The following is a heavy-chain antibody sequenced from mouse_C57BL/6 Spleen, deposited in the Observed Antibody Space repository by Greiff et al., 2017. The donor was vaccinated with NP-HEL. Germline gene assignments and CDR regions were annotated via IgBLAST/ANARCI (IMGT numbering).Heavy chain of an antibody. V-gene: IGHV1-49*01. CDR1: YFAFMASA. CDR2: FTMYSDAT. D-gene: IGHD2-2*01. J-gene: IGHJ3*01. Sequence: LMESGAELVRPGSSVKLSSKDSYFAFMASAMHWVKQRPGHGLEWIGSFTMYSDATEYSENFKGKATLTANTSSSTAYMELSSLTSEDSAVYYCARSGGEYGYDPFAYWGQGTLVTVSA. CDR3: ARSGGEYGYDPFAY.